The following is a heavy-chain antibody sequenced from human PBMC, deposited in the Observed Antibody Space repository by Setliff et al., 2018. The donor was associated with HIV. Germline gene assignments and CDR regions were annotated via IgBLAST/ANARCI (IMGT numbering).Heavy chain of an antibody. CDR1: GFTFSNAW. CDR2: IKSKTDGGTT. J-gene: IGHJ4*02. CDR3: TTGLNYYDSSGYTETYFDY. D-gene: IGHD3-22*01. Sequence: PGGSLRLSCAASGFTFSNAWMSWVRQAPGKGLEWVGRIKSKTDGGTTDYAAPVKGRFTIPRDDSKNTLYLQMNSLKTEDTAVYYCTTGLNYYDSSGYTETYFDYWGQGTLVTVSS. V-gene: IGHV3-15*01.